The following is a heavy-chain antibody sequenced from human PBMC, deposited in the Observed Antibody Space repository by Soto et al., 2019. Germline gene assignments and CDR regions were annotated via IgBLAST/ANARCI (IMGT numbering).Heavy chain of an antibody. Sequence: ASVKVSCKASGYTFTSYYMHWVRQAPGQGLEWMGIINPSGGSTSYAQKFQGRVTMTRDTSTSTVYMELSSLRSEDTAVYYCARDLPYDFWSGYHYHYYYGMDVWGQGTTVTVSS. CDR1: GYTFTSYY. J-gene: IGHJ6*02. D-gene: IGHD3-3*01. V-gene: IGHV1-46*01. CDR3: ARDLPYDFWSGYHYHYYYGMDV. CDR2: INPSGGST.